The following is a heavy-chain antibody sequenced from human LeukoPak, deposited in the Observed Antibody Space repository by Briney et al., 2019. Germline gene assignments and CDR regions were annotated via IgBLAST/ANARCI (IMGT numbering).Heavy chain of an antibody. J-gene: IGHJ1*01. CDR1: GFTFSSYA. Sequence: GGSLRLSCAASGFTFSSYAMHWVRQAPGKGLEWVAVISYDGSNKYYADSVKGRFTISRDNSKNTLYLQMDSLRSEDTAVYYCASELRIYDSGSQYFQHWGQGTLVTVSS. D-gene: IGHD6-19*01. CDR2: ISYDGSNK. V-gene: IGHV3-30*04. CDR3: ASELRIYDSGSQYFQH.